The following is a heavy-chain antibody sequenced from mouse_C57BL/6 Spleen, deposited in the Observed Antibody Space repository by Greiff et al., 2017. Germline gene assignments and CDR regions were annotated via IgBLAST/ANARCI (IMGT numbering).Heavy chain of an antibody. CDR2: IDPEDGDT. Sequence: EVQLQQSGAELVRPGASVKLSCTASGFNIKDYYMHWVKQRPEQGLEWIGRIDPEDGDTEYAPKFPGKATMTADTSSNTAYLQLSSLTSEDTAVYYCTQSTMVTTDGPFDYWGQGTTLTVSS. CDR1: GFNIKDYY. V-gene: IGHV14-1*01. D-gene: IGHD2-2*01. CDR3: TQSTMVTTDGPFDY. J-gene: IGHJ2*01.